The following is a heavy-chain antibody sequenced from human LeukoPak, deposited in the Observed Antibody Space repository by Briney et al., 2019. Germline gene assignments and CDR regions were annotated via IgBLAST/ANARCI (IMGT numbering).Heavy chain of an antibody. D-gene: IGHD1-7*01. CDR1: GYTFTGYY. V-gene: IGHV1-69*06. CDR2: IIPIFGTA. CDR3: ARNIPRHNWNYEWWFDP. Sequence: GASVKVSCKASGYTFTGYYMHWVRQAPGQGLEWMGGIIPIFGTANYAQKFQGRVTITADKSTSTAYMELSSLRSEDTAVYYCARNIPRHNWNYEWWFDPWGQGTLVTVSS. J-gene: IGHJ5*02.